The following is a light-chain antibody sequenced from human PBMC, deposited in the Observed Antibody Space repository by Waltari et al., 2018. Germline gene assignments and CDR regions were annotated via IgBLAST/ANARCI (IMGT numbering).Light chain of an antibody. Sequence: ETVLTQSTGTLSLSPGERATLSCRASQRVGRALAWYQQKRGQAPRLLIYGASTRASGIPDRFSGSGSGTDFSLTINRLEPEDFAVYYCQHYVRLPVTFGQGTKVEIK. V-gene: IGKV3-20*01. CDR1: QRVGRA. CDR3: QHYVRLPVT. J-gene: IGKJ1*01. CDR2: GAS.